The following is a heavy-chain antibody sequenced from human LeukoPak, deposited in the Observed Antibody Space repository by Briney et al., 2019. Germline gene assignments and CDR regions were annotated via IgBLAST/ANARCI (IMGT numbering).Heavy chain of an antibody. V-gene: IGHV3-73*01. J-gene: IGHJ6*02. CDR3: ATSGFDDAVDA. D-gene: IGHD5-12*01. CDR2: IRSKSYTYAT. CDR1: GFTFSSYS. Sequence: GGSLRLSCAASGFTFSSYSMNWVRQAPGKGLEWLGRIRSKSYTYATAYSASVEGRFSISRDDSKDTAYLQMNSLKIEDTAIYFCATSGFDDAVDAWGQGTTVTVS.